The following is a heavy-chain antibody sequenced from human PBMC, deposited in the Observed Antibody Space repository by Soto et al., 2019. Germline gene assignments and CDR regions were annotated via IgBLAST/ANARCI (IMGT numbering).Heavy chain of an antibody. V-gene: IGHV4-30-4*01. CDR1: GGSISSGDYY. Sequence: SETLSLTCTVSGGSISSGDYYWSWIRQPPGKGLEWIGYIYYSGSTYYNPSLKSRVTISVDTSKNQFSLKLSSVTAADTAVYYCARGGEGVLRFLEWFKTYYYYYGMDVWGQGTTVTVSS. CDR3: ARGGEGVLRFLEWFKTYYYYYGMDV. J-gene: IGHJ6*02. CDR2: IYYSGST. D-gene: IGHD3-3*01.